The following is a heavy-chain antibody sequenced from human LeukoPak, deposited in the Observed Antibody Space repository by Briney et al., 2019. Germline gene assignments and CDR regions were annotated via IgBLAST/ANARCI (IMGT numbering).Heavy chain of an antibody. V-gene: IGHV3-48*01. D-gene: IGHD1-26*01. J-gene: IGHJ6*03. CDR2: ISSRTNTM. CDR1: GFSFSDYT. Sequence: PGGSLRLSCATSGFSFSDYTMDWVRQAPGKGLEWISHISSRTNTMYYADSVKGRFTISRDNSKNTLYLQMNSLRAEDTAVYYCAKEASGSYSYYYYYYMDVWGKGTTVTVSS. CDR3: AKEASGSYSYYYYYYMDV.